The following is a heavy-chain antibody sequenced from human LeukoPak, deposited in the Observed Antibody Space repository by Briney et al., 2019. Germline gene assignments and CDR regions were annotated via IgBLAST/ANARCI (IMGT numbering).Heavy chain of an antibody. CDR1: GFIFSRHW. CDR2: ISSSSSYI. Sequence: GGSLRLSCEASGFIFSRHWMSWVRQAPGRGLEWVSSISSSSSYIYYADSVKGRFTISRDNAKNSLYLQMNSLRAEDTAVYYCARDTNVLRYFDWFDYWGQGTLVTVSS. J-gene: IGHJ4*02. V-gene: IGHV3-21*01. D-gene: IGHD3-9*01. CDR3: ARDTNVLRYFDWFDY.